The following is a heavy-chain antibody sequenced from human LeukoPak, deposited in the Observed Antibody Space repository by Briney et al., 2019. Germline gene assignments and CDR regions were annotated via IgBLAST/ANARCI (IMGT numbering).Heavy chain of an antibody. D-gene: IGHD1-1*01. CDR3: AKDRTKPEY. CDR2: ISGSGGST. CDR1: GFTFSNYD. J-gene: IGHJ4*02. V-gene: IGHV3-23*01. Sequence: GGSLRLSCAASGFTFSNYDMSWVRQAPGKGLEWVSAISGSGGSTYYAGSVKGRFTISRDNSKNTLYLQMNSLRAEDTAVYYCAKDRTKPEYWGQGTLVTVSS.